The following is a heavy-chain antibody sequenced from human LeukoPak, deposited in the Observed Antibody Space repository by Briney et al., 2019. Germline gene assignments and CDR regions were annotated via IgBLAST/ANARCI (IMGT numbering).Heavy chain of an antibody. CDR1: EFTVSSNY. Sequence: GGSPRLSCAASEFTVSSNYMSWVRQAPGKGLEWVSLIYSGGSTYYADSVKGRFTISRDNSKNTLYLQMNSLRVEDTAVYYCARLVGSYWYFDLWGRGTLVTVSS. CDR2: IYSGGST. D-gene: IGHD6-6*01. CDR3: ARLVGSYWYFDL. V-gene: IGHV3-53*01. J-gene: IGHJ2*01.